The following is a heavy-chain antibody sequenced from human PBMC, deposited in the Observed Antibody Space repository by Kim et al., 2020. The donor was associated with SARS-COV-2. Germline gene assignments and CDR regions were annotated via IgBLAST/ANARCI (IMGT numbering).Heavy chain of an antibody. Sequence: SETLSLTCTVSGGSISSGGYYWSWIRQHPGKGLEWIGYIYYSGSTYYNPSLKSRVTISVDTSKNQFSLKLSSVTAADTAVYYCAREEVAAHNWFDPWGQGTLVTVSS. J-gene: IGHJ5*02. CDR2: IYYSGST. CDR3: AREEVAAHNWFDP. V-gene: IGHV4-31*03. CDR1: GGSISSGGYY. D-gene: IGHD6-13*01.